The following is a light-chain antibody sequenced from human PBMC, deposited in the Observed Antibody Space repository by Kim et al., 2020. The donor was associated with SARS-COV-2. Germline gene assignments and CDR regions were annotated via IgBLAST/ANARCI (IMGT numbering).Light chain of an antibody. CDR1: SLRRHS. V-gene: IGLV3-19*01. J-gene: IGLJ2*01. CDR2: GDN. CDR3: NSQDGNHWL. Sequence: SSELTQDPVVSVALGQTVRITCQGDSLRRHSPSWFQLKPGQAPVLVSYGDNNPPSGIPGRFSASTSGSTASLTIAGAQAEDDADYYCNSQDGNHWLFGGGTQLTVL.